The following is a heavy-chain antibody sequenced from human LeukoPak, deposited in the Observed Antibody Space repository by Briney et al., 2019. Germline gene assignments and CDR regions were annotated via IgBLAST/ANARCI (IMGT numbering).Heavy chain of an antibody. J-gene: IGHJ6*03. D-gene: IGHD3-9*01. CDR2: ISSSSSYI. CDR1: GFTFSSYS. CDR3: ARVGLRYFDWSPPDYYYYYMDV. V-gene: IGHV3-21*01. Sequence: PGGSLRLSCAASGFTFSSYSMNWVRQAPGKGLEWVSSISSSSSYIYYADSVKGRFTISRDNAKNTLYLQMNSLRAEDTAVYYCARVGLRYFDWSPPDYYYYYMDVWGKGTTVTVSS.